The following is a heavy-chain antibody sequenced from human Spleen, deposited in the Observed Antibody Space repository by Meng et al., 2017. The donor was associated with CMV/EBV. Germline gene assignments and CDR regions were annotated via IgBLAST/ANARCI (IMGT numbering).Heavy chain of an antibody. CDR1: GGTISRFA. J-gene: IGHJ4*02. D-gene: IGHD2/OR15-2a*01. CDR3: ARGGSISMAVPLDY. CDR2: NIPISGQT. V-gene: IGHV1-69*01. Sequence: KDYGGTISRFAISWVRQAPGQGHEWMGGNIPISGQTNYAQKFKGRVTFTSDGSKTTTYMEIRSLTSEDTAVYYCARGGSISMAVPLDYWGQGTLVTVSS.